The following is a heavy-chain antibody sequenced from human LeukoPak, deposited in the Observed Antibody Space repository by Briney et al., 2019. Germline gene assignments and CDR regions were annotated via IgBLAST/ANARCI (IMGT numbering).Heavy chain of an antibody. V-gene: IGHV3-23*01. CDR1: GFTFSSYA. D-gene: IGHD3-10*01. Sequence: GGSLRLSCAASGFTFSSYAMSWVRQAPGKGLEWVSAISGSGGSTYYADSVKGRFTISRDNSKNTLYLQMNSLRAEDTAVYYCAKSYGRGSGSYNDYWGQGTLVTVSS. J-gene: IGHJ4*02. CDR3: AKSYGRGSGSYNDY. CDR2: ISGSGGST.